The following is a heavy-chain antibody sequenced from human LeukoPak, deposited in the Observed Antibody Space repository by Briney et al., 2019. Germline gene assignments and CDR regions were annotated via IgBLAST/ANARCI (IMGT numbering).Heavy chain of an antibody. D-gene: IGHD3-3*01. V-gene: IGHV1-2*02. CDR2: INPNSGGT. CDR3: ARVSPLTIFGVVIGVPADY. CDR1: GYTFTGYY. J-gene: IGHJ4*02. Sequence: ASVKVSCKASGYTFTGYYMHWVRQAPGQGLEWMGWINPNSGGTNYAQKFQGRVTMTRDTSISTAYMELSRLRSDDTAVYYCARVSPLTIFGVVIGVPADYWGQGTLVTVSS.